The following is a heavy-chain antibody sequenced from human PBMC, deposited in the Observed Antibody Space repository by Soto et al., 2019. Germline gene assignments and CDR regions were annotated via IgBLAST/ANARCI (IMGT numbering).Heavy chain of an antibody. Sequence: KSSETLSLTCTVSGGSISSYYWSWIRQPPGKGLEWIGYIYYSGSTNYNPSLKSRVTISVDTSKNQFSLKLSSVTAADTAVYYCARRNQLLFEGWFDPWGQGTLVTVSS. V-gene: IGHV4-59*08. CDR2: IYYSGST. D-gene: IGHD2-2*01. J-gene: IGHJ5*02. CDR1: GGSISSYY. CDR3: ARRNQLLFEGWFDP.